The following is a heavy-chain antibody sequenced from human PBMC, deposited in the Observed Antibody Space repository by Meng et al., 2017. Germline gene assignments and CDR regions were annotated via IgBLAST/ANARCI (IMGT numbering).Heavy chain of an antibody. CDR2: ISSSGSTI. CDR3: AKMRSIAVAGTYYYYYGMDV. J-gene: IGHJ6*02. CDR1: GFTFSSYE. V-gene: IGHV3-48*03. D-gene: IGHD6-19*01. Sequence: GGSLRLSCAASGFTFSSYEMNWVRQAPGKGLEWVSYISSSGSTIYYADSVKGRFTISRNNAKNSLYLQMNSLSAEDTAVYYCAKMRSIAVAGTYYYYYGMDVWGQGTTVTVSS.